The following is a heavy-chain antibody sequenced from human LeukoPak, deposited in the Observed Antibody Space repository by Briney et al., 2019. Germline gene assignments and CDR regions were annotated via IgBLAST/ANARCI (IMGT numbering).Heavy chain of an antibody. CDR3: ARVVAVAGTD. J-gene: IGHJ4*02. CDR2: IITIFGTA. V-gene: IGHV1-69*05. Sequence: SVKVSCKASGGTFSSYAISWVRQAPGQGLEWMGGIITIFGTANYAQRFQGRVTITTDESTSTAYMELSSLRSEDTAVYYCARVVAVAGTDWGQGTLVTVSS. D-gene: IGHD6-19*01. CDR1: GGTFSSYA.